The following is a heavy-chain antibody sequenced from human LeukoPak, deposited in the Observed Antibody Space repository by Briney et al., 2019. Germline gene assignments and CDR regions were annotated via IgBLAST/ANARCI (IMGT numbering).Heavy chain of an antibody. CDR1: GYTFTGYY. CDR2: INPNSGCT. D-gene: IGHD3-22*01. V-gene: IGHV1-2*02. Sequence: AASVKVSFKASGYTFTGYYMHWVRQAPGQGLEWMGWINPNSGCTNYAQKFQGRVTMTRDTSISTAYMELSRLRSDDTAVYYCARSPNHNYYDSSGYLNFDYWGQGTLVTVSS. J-gene: IGHJ4*02. CDR3: ARSPNHNYYDSSGYLNFDY.